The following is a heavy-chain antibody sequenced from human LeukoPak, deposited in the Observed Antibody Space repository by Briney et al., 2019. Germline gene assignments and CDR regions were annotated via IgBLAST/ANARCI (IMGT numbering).Heavy chain of an antibody. CDR2: ISGSGGST. V-gene: IGHV3-23*01. CDR1: GFTFSSYA. Sequence: PGGSLRLSCAASGFTFSSYAMSWVRQAPGKGLEWVSAISGSGGSTYYADSVKGRFTISRDNSKNTLYLQMSSLRAEDTAVYYCAKDPVGSSSSQRLGYWGQGTLVTVSS. D-gene: IGHD6-6*01. CDR3: AKDPVGSSSSQRLGY. J-gene: IGHJ4*02.